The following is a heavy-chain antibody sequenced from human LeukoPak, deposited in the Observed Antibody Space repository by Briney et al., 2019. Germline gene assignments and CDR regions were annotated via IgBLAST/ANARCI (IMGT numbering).Heavy chain of an antibody. V-gene: IGHV3-30*02. J-gene: IGHJ4*02. Sequence: GGSLRLSCAASGFTFSSYGMHWVRQAPGKGLEWVAFIRYDGSNKYYADSVKGRFTISRDNSKNTLYLQMNSLRAEDTAVYYCARDHAPGDYYDSSANDYWGQGTLVTVSS. D-gene: IGHD3-22*01. CDR2: IRYDGSNK. CDR3: ARDHAPGDYYDSSANDY. CDR1: GFTFSSYG.